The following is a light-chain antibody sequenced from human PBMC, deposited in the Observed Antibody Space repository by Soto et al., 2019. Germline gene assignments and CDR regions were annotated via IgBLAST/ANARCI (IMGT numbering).Light chain of an antibody. CDR1: QSVSGY. CDR3: QQSRSRQPPFT. Sequence: EIVLAQSPATLSLSPGETATLSCRASQSVSGYIGWYQQTPGQAPRLLIYADSNRATGIPARFSGSGSGTDFALTLNSIKAEDVAVDVCQQSRSRQPPFTFGQGTRLEIK. V-gene: IGKV3D-11*02. CDR2: ADS. J-gene: IGKJ5*01.